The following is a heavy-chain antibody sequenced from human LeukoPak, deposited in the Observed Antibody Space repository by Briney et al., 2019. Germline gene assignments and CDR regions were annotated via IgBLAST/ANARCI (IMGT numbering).Heavy chain of an antibody. D-gene: IGHD4-17*01. Sequence: SETLSLTCAVFGGSFSRYYWSWFRQTPGKGLEWIGEINHRGSTTYNPSLKSRVTISVDTSKNQFSLKLSSVTAADTAIYYCANSDYGDPPGDDFWGQGTLVTVSS. CDR3: ANSDYGDPPGDDF. CDR2: INHRGST. CDR1: GGSFSRYY. V-gene: IGHV4-34*01. J-gene: IGHJ4*02.